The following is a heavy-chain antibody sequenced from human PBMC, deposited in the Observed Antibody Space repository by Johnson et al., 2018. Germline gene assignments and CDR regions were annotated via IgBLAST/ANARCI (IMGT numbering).Heavy chain of an antibody. CDR3: AKEGSCGGASCYTGLQH. D-gene: IGHD3-10*01. Sequence: VQLVESGGSLVQPGESQRLSCAASGFTFSKYWMSWVRQAPGKGLEWVANIKYDGSEQYYVDAVKGRFTISRDNAKNSLFLQMNSLRADDTAIYYCAKEGSCGGASCYTGLQHWGQGSLGSVYS. V-gene: IGHV3-7*01. J-gene: IGHJ1*01. CDR1: GFTFSKYW. CDR2: IKYDGSEQ.